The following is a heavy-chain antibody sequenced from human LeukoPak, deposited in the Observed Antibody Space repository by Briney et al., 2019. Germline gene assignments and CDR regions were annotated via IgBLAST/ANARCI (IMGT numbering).Heavy chain of an antibody. CDR1: GGSISSGDYY. Sequence: SETLSPTCTVSGGSISSGDYYWSWIRQPPGKGLEWIGYIYYSGSTYYNPSLKSRVTISVDTSKNQFSLKLSSVTAADTAVYYCARAPGVITFDYWGQGTLVTVSS. V-gene: IGHV4-30-4*01. CDR2: IYYSGST. CDR3: ARAPGVITFDY. J-gene: IGHJ4*02. D-gene: IGHD3-16*02.